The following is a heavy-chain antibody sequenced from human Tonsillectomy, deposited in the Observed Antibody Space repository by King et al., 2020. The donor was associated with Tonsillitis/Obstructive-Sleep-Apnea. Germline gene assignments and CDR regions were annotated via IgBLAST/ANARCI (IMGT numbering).Heavy chain of an antibody. CDR1: GFTFSSYG. Sequence: VPLVESGGGVVQPGRSLRLSCAASGFTFSSYGMHWVRQAPGKGLEWVAVISYDGSNKYYADSVKGRFTISRDNSKNTLYLQMNSLRAEDTAVYYCAKEIVQQWLVDGCTFDYWGQGTLVTVSS. V-gene: IGHV3-30*18. J-gene: IGHJ4*02. D-gene: IGHD6-19*01. CDR3: AKEIVQQWLVDGCTFDY. CDR2: ISYDGSNK.